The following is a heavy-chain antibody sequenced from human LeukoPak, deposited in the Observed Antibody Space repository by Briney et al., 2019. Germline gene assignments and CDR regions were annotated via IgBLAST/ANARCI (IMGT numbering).Heavy chain of an antibody. V-gene: IGHV1-18*01. CDR3: ARGISRIDY. J-gene: IGHJ4*02. D-gene: IGHD3-3*02. CDR2: ISAYNGNT. CDR1: GYTFTRYG. Sequence: GGSVKVSCKASGYTFTRYGISSVRHAPGRGREGMGWISAYNGNTNYAQKLQARVTITTDTSTSTAYMERRSLRSDDTAVYYCARGISRIDYWGQGTLVTVSS.